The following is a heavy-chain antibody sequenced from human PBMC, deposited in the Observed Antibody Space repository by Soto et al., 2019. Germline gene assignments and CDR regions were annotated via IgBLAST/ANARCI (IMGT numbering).Heavy chain of an antibody. D-gene: IGHD3-16*02. J-gene: IGHJ3*02. CDR1: GGSISSSSYY. CDR3: ARQPHDYIWGSYRPGDAFDI. Sequence: SETLSLTCTVSGGSISSSSYYWGWIRQPPGKGLEWIGSIYYSGSTYYNPSLKSRVTISVDTSKNQFSLKLSSVTAADTAVYYCARQPHDYIWGSYRPGDAFDIWGQGTMVTVSS. V-gene: IGHV4-39*01. CDR2: IYYSGST.